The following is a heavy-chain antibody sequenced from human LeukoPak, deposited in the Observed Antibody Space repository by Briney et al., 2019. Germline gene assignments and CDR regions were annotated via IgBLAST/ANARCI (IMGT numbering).Heavy chain of an antibody. D-gene: IGHD3-22*01. CDR2: ISGSGGST. J-gene: IGHJ4*02. V-gene: IGHV3-23*01. CDR3: AKSLITMIVVAYYFDY. Sequence: GGSLRLSCAASGFTFSSYAMSWVRQAPGKGLEWVSAISGSGGSTYYADSVKGRFTISRDNSKNTLCLQMNSLGAEDTAVYYCAKSLITMIVVAYYFDYWGQGTLVTVSS. CDR1: GFTFSSYA.